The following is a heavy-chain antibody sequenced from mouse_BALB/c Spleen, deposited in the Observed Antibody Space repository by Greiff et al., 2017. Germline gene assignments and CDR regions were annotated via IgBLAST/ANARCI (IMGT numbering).Heavy chain of an antibody. Sequence: EVQLQQSGGGLVQPGGSMKLSCVASGFTFSNYWMNWVRQSPEKGLEWVAEIRLKSNNYATHYAESVKGRFTISRDDSKSSVYLQMNNLRAEDTGIYYCTSITTAPYYFDYWGQGTTLTVSS. V-gene: IGHV6-6*02. CDR3: TSITTAPYYFDY. D-gene: IGHD1-2*01. CDR1: GFTFSNYW. CDR2: IRLKSNNYAT. J-gene: IGHJ2*01.